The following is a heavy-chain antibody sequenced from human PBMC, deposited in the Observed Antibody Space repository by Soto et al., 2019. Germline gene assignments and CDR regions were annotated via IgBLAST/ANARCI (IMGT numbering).Heavy chain of an antibody. V-gene: IGHV3-30-3*01. D-gene: IGHD1-26*01. J-gene: IGHJ3*02. CDR1: GFTFSTYA. CDR3: ARVWSYASAFDI. CDR2: IYYAGSNT. Sequence: QVQLVESGGGVVQPGRSLRLSCAASGFTFSTYALHWVRQAPGKGLEWVAVIYYAGSNTYYADSVKGRFTISRDNSKNTLSLQMNSLRSEDTAVYYCARVWSYASAFDIWGQGTMVTVSS.